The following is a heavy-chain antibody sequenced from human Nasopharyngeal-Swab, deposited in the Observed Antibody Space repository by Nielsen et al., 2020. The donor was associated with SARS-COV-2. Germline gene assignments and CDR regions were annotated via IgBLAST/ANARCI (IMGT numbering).Heavy chain of an antibody. CDR1: GYTFTSYG. Sequence: ASVKVSCKASGYTFTSYGISWVRQAPGQGLEGMGWMSAYNGNTNYAQKLQGRVTMTTDTSTSTAYMELRSLRSDDTAVYYCAAGVLGYCSGGSCPDYWGQGTLVTVSS. D-gene: IGHD2-15*01. V-gene: IGHV1-18*01. CDR3: AAGVLGYCSGGSCPDY. CDR2: MSAYNGNT. J-gene: IGHJ4*02.